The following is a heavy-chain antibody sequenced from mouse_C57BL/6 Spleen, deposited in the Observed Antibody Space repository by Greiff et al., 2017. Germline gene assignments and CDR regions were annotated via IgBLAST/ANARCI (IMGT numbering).Heavy chain of an antibody. Sequence: VQLQQSGAELVRPGASVKLSCTASGFNIKDYYMHWVKQRPEQGLEWIGRIDPEDGDTEYAPKFQGKATMTADTSSNTAYLQLSSLTSEDTAVYYCTPPITTAVGRGDAMDYWGQGTSVTVSS. V-gene: IGHV14-1*01. CDR3: TPPITTAVGRGDAMDY. CDR1: GFNIKDYY. CDR2: IDPEDGDT. D-gene: IGHD1-1*01. J-gene: IGHJ4*01.